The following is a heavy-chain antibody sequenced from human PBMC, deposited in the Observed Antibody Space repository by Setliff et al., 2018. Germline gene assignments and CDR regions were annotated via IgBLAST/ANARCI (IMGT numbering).Heavy chain of an antibody. CDR3: AKDRSRDYDDSSGYDH. D-gene: IGHD3-22*01. CDR2: ISFDGGNT. CDR1: GFTFKTYA. J-gene: IGHJ4*02. Sequence: LRLSCAASGFTFKTYAMHWVRHAPGKGLEWVAVISFDGGNTYYADSVKGRFTISRDNAKNSLYLQMNRLRAEDTALYYCAKDRSRDYDDSSGYDHWGQGTLVTVSS. V-gene: IGHV3-30*07.